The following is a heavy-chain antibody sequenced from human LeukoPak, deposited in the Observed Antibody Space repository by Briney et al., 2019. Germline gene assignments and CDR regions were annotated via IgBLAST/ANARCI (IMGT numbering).Heavy chain of an antibody. J-gene: IGHJ4*02. CDR3: ARTPKYYDFWSGYTFDH. CDR2: ISYDGSNK. D-gene: IGHD3-3*01. CDR1: GFTFSSYA. Sequence: PGGSLRLSCAASGFTFSSYAMHWVRQAPGKGLEWVAVISYDGSNKYYADSVKGRFTISRDNAKNSLYLQMNSLRAEDTAVYYCARTPKYYDFWSGYTFDHWGQGTLVTVSS. V-gene: IGHV3-30-3*01.